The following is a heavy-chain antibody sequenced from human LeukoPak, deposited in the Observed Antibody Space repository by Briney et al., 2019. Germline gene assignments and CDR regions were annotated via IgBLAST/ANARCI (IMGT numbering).Heavy chain of an antibody. Sequence: ASVKVSCKVSGSTLTELSMHWVRQAPGEGLEWMGGFDPEDGEAIYAQKFQGRVTMTEDTSTDTVYMELSSLRSEDTAVYYCARERIAARPREVWFDPWGQGTLVTVSS. CDR2: FDPEDGEA. D-gene: IGHD6-6*01. CDR1: GSTLTELS. CDR3: ARERIAARPREVWFDP. V-gene: IGHV1-24*01. J-gene: IGHJ5*02.